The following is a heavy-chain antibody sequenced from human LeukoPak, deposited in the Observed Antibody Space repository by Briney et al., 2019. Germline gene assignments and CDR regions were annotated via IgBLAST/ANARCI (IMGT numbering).Heavy chain of an antibody. CDR1: GGTFSSYD. D-gene: IGHD1-26*01. CDR3: ARDTVGRAEEPGVGATTPGY. J-gene: IGHJ4*02. V-gene: IGHV1-69*05. CDR2: ITPMFGTA. Sequence: GASVKVSCKASGGTFSSYDISWVRQAPGQGLEWMGGITPMFGTANYAQKPQGRVTMTTDTSTSTAYMELRSLRSDDTAVYYCARDTVGRAEEPGVGATTPGYWGQGTLVTVSS.